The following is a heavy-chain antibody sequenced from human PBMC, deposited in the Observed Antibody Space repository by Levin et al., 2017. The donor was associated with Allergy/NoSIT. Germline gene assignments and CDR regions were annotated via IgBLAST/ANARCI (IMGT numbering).Heavy chain of an antibody. Sequence: SETLSLTCSVSGGSISGYYWSWIRQPPGKRLEWIGYIYYTGRTSYIPALKSRATISLDTSKTQFSLNLTSVTAADTAIYYCARHYSGSGSALDAFDVWGQGTMVTVSS. CDR2: IYYTGRT. V-gene: IGHV4-59*08. CDR3: ARHYSGSGSALDAFDV. D-gene: IGHD3-10*01. J-gene: IGHJ3*01. CDR1: GGSISGYY.